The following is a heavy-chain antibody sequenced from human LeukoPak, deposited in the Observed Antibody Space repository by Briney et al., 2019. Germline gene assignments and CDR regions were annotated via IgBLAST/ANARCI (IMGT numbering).Heavy chain of an antibody. J-gene: IGHJ4*02. CDR3: ASPYSSSSSGGY. D-gene: IGHD6-6*01. V-gene: IGHV4-34*01. CDR2: INHSGST. Sequence: SETLSLTXAVYGGSFSGYYWSWICQPPGKGLEWIGEINHSGSTNYNPSLKSRGTISVDTSKNQSSLKLSSVTAADTAVYYCASPYSSSSSGGYWGQGTLVTVSS. CDR1: GGSFSGYY.